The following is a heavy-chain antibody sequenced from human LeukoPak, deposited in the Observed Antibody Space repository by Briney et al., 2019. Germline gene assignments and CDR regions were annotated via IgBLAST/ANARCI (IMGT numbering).Heavy chain of an antibody. Sequence: QPGGSLRLSCAASGFTFSTYAMSWVRQAPGKGLEWVAVISYDGSNKYYADSVKGRFTISRDNSKNTLYLQMNSLRAEDTAVYYCAKDRRLAAAGIVDYWGQGTLVTVSS. D-gene: IGHD6-13*01. CDR2: ISYDGSNK. J-gene: IGHJ4*02. V-gene: IGHV3-30*18. CDR1: GFTFSTYA. CDR3: AKDRRLAAAGIVDY.